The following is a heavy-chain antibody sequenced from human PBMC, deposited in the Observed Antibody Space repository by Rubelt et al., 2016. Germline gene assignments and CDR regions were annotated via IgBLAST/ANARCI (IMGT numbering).Heavy chain of an antibody. Sequence: SYAMHWVRQAPGKELEWVAVISYDGSNKYYADSVKGRFTISRDNAKNSLYLQMNSLRDEDTAVYYCAKVAVRIGYYFDYWGQGTLVTVSS. CDR3: AKVAVRIGYYFDY. V-gene: IGHV3-30*04. D-gene: IGHD3-16*02. CDR2: ISYDGSNK. J-gene: IGHJ4*02. CDR1: SYA.